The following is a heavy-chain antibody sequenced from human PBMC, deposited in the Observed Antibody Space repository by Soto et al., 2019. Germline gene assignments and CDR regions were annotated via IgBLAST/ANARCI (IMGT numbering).Heavy chain of an antibody. CDR3: ARSLWGDCGGDCDYDAFDI. Sequence: SVKVSCKASGGTFSSYAISWVRQAPGQGLEWMGGVNPIFGTANYAQKFQGRVTITADESTSTAYMELSSLRSEDTAVYYCARSLWGDCGGDCDYDAFDIWGQGTMVTVSS. CDR2: VNPIFGTA. V-gene: IGHV1-69*13. J-gene: IGHJ3*02. CDR1: GGTFSSYA. D-gene: IGHD2-21*02.